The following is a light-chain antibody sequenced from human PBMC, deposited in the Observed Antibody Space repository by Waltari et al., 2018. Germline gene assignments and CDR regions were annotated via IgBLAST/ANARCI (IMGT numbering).Light chain of an antibody. V-gene: IGLV1-44*01. CDR2: SNN. Sequence: QSVLSQPPSESGTPGQRVTISCSGTRSNVGSNTVNWYQHLPGTPPNLLIYSNNHRPSGVPDRFSASKSGTSASLAISGLQSEDEGDYYCAAWDGGLNGLIFGGGTKLTVL. CDR1: RSNVGSNT. CDR3: AAWDGGLNGLI. J-gene: IGLJ2*01.